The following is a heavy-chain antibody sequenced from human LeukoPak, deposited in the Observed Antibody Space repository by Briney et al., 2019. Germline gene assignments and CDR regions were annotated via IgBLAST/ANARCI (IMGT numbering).Heavy chain of an antibody. CDR1: GYSFTNFW. D-gene: IGHD3-9*01. Sequence: GESLKISCKGSGYSFTNFWIGWVRQMPGKGLEWMGIIYPGDSDTRYSPSFQGQVTISADKSISTAYLQWSSLKASDTAMYYCARPSPGDDILTGYYKGGFYYFDYWGQGTLVTVSS. CDR2: IYPGDSDT. V-gene: IGHV5-51*01. J-gene: IGHJ4*02. CDR3: ARPSPGDDILTGYYKGGFYYFDY.